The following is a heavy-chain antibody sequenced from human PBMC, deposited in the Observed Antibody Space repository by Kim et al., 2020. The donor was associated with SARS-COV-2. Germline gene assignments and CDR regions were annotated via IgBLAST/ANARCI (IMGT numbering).Heavy chain of an antibody. CDR2: IYYSGST. V-gene: IGHV4-31*03. D-gene: IGHD3-22*01. CDR3: ARTYYYDSSGYPHDAFDI. CDR1: GGSISSGGYY. J-gene: IGHJ3*02. Sequence: SETLSLTCTVSGGSISSGGYYWSWIRQHPGKGLEWIGYIYYSGSTYYNPSLKSRVTISVDTSKNQFSLKLSSVTAADTAVYYCARTYYYDSSGYPHDAFDIWGQGTMVTVSS.